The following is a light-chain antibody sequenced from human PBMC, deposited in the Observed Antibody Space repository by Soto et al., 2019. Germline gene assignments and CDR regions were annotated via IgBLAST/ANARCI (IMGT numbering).Light chain of an antibody. J-gene: IGLJ1*01. Sequence: QSVLTQPASVSGSPGQSITISCTGTSSDVGGYNYVSWFQHHPGKAPKLMIYEVSYRPSGVSNRFSGSKSGDTASLTISGLQAEDEADYYCCSFTSSNTHVFGTGTKVTVL. CDR1: SSDVGGYNY. CDR2: EVS. CDR3: CSFTSSNTHV. V-gene: IGLV2-14*01.